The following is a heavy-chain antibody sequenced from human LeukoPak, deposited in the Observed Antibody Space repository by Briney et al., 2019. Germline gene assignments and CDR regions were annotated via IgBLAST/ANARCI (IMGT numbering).Heavy chain of an antibody. D-gene: IGHD3-22*01. Sequence: ASETLSLTCTVSGGSISSSSYYWGWIRQPPGKGLEWIGEIYHSGSTNYNPSLKSRVTISVDKSKNQFSLKLSSVTAADTAVYYCARDGSSGYYFLDYWGQGTLVTVSS. CDR3: ARDGSSGYYFLDY. CDR2: IYHSGST. V-gene: IGHV4-39*07. CDR1: GGSISSSSYY. J-gene: IGHJ4*02.